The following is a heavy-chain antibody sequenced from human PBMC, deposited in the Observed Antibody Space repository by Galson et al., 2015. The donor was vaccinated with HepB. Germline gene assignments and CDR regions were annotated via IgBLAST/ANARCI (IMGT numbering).Heavy chain of an antibody. CDR1: GFTFSSYG. D-gene: IGHD2-15*01. CDR3: AKASHLAAVKF. J-gene: IGHJ4*02. CDR2: ISYDGSNK. V-gene: IGHV3-30*18. Sequence: SLRLSCAASGFTFSSYGMHWVRQAPGKGLEWVAVISYDGSNKYYADSVKGRFTISRDNSKNTLYLQMNSLRAEDTAVYYCAKASHLAAVKFWGQGTLVTVSS.